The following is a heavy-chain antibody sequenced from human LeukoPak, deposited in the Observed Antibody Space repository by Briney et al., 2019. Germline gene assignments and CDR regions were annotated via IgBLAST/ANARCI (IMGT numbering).Heavy chain of an antibody. Sequence: GGSLRLSCAASGFTFSTYWMNWVRQAPGKGLEWVSYISRSGSSMYYADSVKGRFTISRDNARNSLYLQMKSLRAEDTAVYYCARVNLTGLPTGSSVASWGQGTLVTVSS. V-gene: IGHV3-48*03. CDR1: GFTFSTYW. CDR2: ISRSGSSM. CDR3: ARVNLTGLPTGSSVAS. D-gene: IGHD3-9*01. J-gene: IGHJ4*02.